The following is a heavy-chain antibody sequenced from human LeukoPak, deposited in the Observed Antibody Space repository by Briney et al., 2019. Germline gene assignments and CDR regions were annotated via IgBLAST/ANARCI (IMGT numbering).Heavy chain of an antibody. V-gene: IGHV3-48*03. CDR2: ISSSGRTI. J-gene: IGHJ6*03. CDR3: ARNAADGRYSYGYLDYYYYMDV. Sequence: GGSLRLSCAASGFTLSSFEMNWVRQAPGKGLEWVSYISSSGRTIYYADSVKGRFTISRDNAKNSLYLQMNSLRAEDTAVYYCARNAADGRYSYGYLDYYYYMDVWGKGTTVTISS. D-gene: IGHD5-18*01. CDR1: GFTLSSFE.